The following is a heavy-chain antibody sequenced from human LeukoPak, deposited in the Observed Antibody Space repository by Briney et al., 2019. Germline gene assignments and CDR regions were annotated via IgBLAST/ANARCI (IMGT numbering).Heavy chain of an antibody. D-gene: IGHD3-10*01. CDR1: GFTLSSYA. J-gene: IGHJ4*02. CDR3: ARGLYGSGKYYFDY. V-gene: IGHV3-23*01. Sequence: PGGSLRLSCAASGFTLSSYAMSWVRQGPGKGLEWVSAISVSGNTYHADSVKGRFTISRDSSKNTLYLQMNSLRAEDTAVYYCARGLYGSGKYYFDYWGQGTLVTVSS. CDR2: ISVSGNT.